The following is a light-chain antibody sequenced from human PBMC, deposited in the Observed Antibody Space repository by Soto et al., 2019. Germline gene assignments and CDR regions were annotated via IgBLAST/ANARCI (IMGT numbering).Light chain of an antibody. CDR2: GSS. V-gene: IGKV3D-15*01. Sequence: IVMTQSPATLSVSPGEGVTLSCRASENVGTNLAWYQQKPGQAPRLLIYGSSTRDTGIPATFSGSGSGTEFTLTISSLQSADSAIYYCQQYNNWGLSFGGGTKVEIK. J-gene: IGKJ4*01. CDR3: QQYNNWGLS. CDR1: ENVGTN.